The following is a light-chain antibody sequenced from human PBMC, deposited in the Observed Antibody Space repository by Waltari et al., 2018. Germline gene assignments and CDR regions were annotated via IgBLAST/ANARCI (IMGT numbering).Light chain of an antibody. V-gene: IGKV1-5*03. CDR2: KAV. CDR1: QSISSW. J-gene: IGKJ3*01. Sequence: DMQMTQSPSTLSASVGDRVPITCRASQSISSWLPWYQQKPGKPPKRLIYKAVSLESGVPSRFSGSGSGTEVTLTISRLQPDDFATYYCQQYNSHFTFGPGTKVDIK. CDR3: QQYNSHFT.